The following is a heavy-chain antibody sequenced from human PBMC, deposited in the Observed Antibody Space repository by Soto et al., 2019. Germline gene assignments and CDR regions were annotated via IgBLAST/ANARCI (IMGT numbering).Heavy chain of an antibody. Sequence: QITLKESGPTLMTPTQTLTLTCSFSGFSLTSRPMGVGWIRQPPGKALEWLAVIYWDDDKRYSPALRSRLTITKDTSKNQVVLTVTNVDPVDTATYYCAHRLGGYTWNDGYLDYWGQGILVTVSS. CDR2: IYWDDDK. CDR1: GFSLTSRPMG. CDR3: AHRLGGYTWNDGYLDY. J-gene: IGHJ4*02. V-gene: IGHV2-5*02. D-gene: IGHD1-20*01.